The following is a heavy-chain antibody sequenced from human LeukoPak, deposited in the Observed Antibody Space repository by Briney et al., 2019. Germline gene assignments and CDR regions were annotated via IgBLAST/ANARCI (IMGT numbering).Heavy chain of an antibody. Sequence: GGSLRLSCAASGFTFSSYEMNWVRQAPGTGLEWVSYISSSGSTIYYADSVKGRFTISRDNAKNSLYPQMNSLRAEDTAVYYCARERDDCSGGSCNPAVFDYWGQGTLVTVSS. V-gene: IGHV3-48*03. J-gene: IGHJ4*02. CDR1: GFTFSSYE. D-gene: IGHD2-15*01. CDR3: ARERDDCSGGSCNPAVFDY. CDR2: ISSSGSTI.